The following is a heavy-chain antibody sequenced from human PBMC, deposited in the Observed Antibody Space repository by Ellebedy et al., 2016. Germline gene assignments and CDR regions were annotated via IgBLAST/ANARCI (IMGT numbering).Heavy chain of an antibody. CDR2: ISGSGGGT. CDR1: GFTFSAYG. V-gene: IGHV3-23*01. Sequence: GGSLRLXXAASGFTFSAYGMNWVRQAPGKGLEWVSGISGSGGGTYYADSVKGRFTISRDNAKNSLYLQMNSLRAEDTAVYYCARGQGVVVVAAFDFWGQGTLVTVSS. D-gene: IGHD2-15*01. J-gene: IGHJ4*02. CDR3: ARGQGVVVVAAFDF.